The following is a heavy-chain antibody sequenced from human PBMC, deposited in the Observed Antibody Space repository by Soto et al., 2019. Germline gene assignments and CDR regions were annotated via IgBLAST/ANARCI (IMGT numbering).Heavy chain of an antibody. D-gene: IGHD5-18*01. Sequence: EVQLVESGGGLVQPGGSLRLSCVGSGFTFSSYSMNWVRQAPGKGLEWVSYISTSSRTIYYADSVKGRFTMSSDNAKNSLYLQMNSLRDEDTAVYFCARDREVQRWYDYGGQGTLVTVSS. CDR2: ISTSSRTI. CDR3: ARDREVQRWYDY. V-gene: IGHV3-48*02. CDR1: GFTFSSYS. J-gene: IGHJ4*02.